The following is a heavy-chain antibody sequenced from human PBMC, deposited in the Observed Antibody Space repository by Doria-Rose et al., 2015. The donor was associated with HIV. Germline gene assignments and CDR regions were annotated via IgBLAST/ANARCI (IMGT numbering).Heavy chain of an antibody. CDR1: GVSLSSPGMG. CDR2: IFSDDEG. J-gene: IGHJ4*02. Sequence: SGPVLVKPTETLTLTCTVSGVSLSSPGMGVSWIRQPPGKAMEWLANIFSDDEGSGKASLKSRLPISSGTSKSQVVLTMTDMDPVGTATYYCARIKSSRWYHKYYFDFWGQGTLVTVSA. CDR3: ARIKSSRWYHKYYFDF. V-gene: IGHV2-26*01. D-gene: IGHD6-13*01.